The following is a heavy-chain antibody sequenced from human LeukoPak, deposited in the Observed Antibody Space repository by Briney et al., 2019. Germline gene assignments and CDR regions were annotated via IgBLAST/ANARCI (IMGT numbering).Heavy chain of an antibody. CDR1: GFILSSYA. J-gene: IGHJ4*02. CDR3: AKPYYGDYWEGYFDY. V-gene: IGHV3-23*01. D-gene: IGHD4-17*01. CDR2: ISSGGGRT. Sequence: PGGTLRLSCAGSGFILSSYAMSWVRQAPGKGLEWVSAISSGGGRTYYADSVKGRFTISRDNSKNTLFLQMNSLRAEDTAVYYCAKPYYGDYWEGYFDYWGQGTLVTVSS.